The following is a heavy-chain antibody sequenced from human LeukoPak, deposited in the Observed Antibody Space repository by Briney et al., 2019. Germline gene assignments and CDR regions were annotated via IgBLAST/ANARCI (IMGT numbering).Heavy chain of an antibody. CDR1: GFTFSSYE. V-gene: IGHV3-48*02. Sequence: GGSLRLSCAASGFTFSSYEMNWVRQAPGKGLEWVSYISRSSSTIHYADSVRGRFTISRDNAKNSLYLQMNSLRDEDTAVYYCATLTYYYDSSAYYYFSYFDYWGQGTLVTVSS. CDR2: ISRSSSTI. J-gene: IGHJ4*02. D-gene: IGHD3-22*01. CDR3: ATLTYYYDSSAYYYFSYFDY.